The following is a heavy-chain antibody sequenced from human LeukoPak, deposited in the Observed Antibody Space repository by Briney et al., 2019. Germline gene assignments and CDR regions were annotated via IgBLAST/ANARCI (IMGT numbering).Heavy chain of an antibody. D-gene: IGHD3-3*01. CDR3: ARHSGLRSPFDP. CDR2: IYYSGST. Sequence: SETLSLTCTVSGGSISSYYWSWIRQPPGKGLEWIGYIYYSGSTNYNPSLKSRVTISVDTSKNQLSLKLTSATAADTSVYYCARHSGLRSPFDPWGQGTLVTVSS. CDR1: GGSISSYY. J-gene: IGHJ5*02. V-gene: IGHV4-59*08.